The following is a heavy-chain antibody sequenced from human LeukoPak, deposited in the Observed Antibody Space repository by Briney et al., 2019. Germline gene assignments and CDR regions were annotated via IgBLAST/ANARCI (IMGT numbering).Heavy chain of an antibody. V-gene: IGHV1-2*02. CDR1: GYTFTGYY. J-gene: IGHJ3*02. CDR2: INPNSGGT. D-gene: IGHD1-26*01. Sequence: GASVKVSCKASGYTFTGYYMHWVRQAPGQGLEWMGWINPNSGGTNYAQKFQGRVTMTRDTSISTAYMELSRLRSDDTAVYYCARKGVGRGDPDDAFDIWGQGTMVTVSS. CDR3: ARKGVGRGDPDDAFDI.